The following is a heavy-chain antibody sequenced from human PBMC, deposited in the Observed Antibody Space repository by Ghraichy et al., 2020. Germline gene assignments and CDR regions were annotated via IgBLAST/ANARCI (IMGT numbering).Heavy chain of an antibody. CDR2: ISDSGGSA. D-gene: IGHD2-15*01. CDR1: GFAFNNYA. Sequence: ESLNISCSASGFAFNNYAMGWVRLTPGKGLEWVSGISDSGGSAYYADSVKGRFTISRDNSKNTVDMQMNSLRADDAAIYYCAKGGLRYCSGGTCYPFDSWDQGTLVTVSS. V-gene: IGHV3-23*01. J-gene: IGHJ4*02. CDR3: AKGGLRYCSGGTCYPFDS.